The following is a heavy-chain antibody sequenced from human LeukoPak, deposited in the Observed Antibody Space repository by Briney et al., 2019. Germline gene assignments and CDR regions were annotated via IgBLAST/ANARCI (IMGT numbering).Heavy chain of an antibody. J-gene: IGHJ6*02. CDR3: ARALGYCSSTSCYGTYYYYGMDV. CDR1: GGSISSYY. V-gene: IGHV4-59*01. CDR2: IYYSGST. D-gene: IGHD2-2*01. Sequence: SETLSLTCTVSGGSISSYYWSWIRQPPGKGLEWIGYIYYSGSTNYNPSLKSRVTISVDTSKNQFSLKLSSVTAADTAVYCCARALGYCSSTSCYGTYYYYGMDVWGQGTTVTVSS.